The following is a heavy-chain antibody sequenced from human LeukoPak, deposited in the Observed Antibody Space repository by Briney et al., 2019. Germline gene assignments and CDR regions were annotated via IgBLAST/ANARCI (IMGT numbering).Heavy chain of an antibody. CDR2: IYHGGGT. CDR3: ATYYDSSGYRSDY. Sequence: SEILSLTCTVSGGSISSYYWSWIRQPPGKGLEWVGYIYHGGGTYYNPSLKSRVTVSVDRSKNQFSLMLSSVTAADTAVYYCATYYDSSGYRSDYWGQGTLVTVSS. CDR1: GGSISSYY. J-gene: IGHJ4*02. V-gene: IGHV4-59*04. D-gene: IGHD3-22*01.